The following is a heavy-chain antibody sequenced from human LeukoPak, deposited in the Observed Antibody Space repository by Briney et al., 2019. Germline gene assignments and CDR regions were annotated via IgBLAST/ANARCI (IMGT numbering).Heavy chain of an antibody. CDR3: ARDSYDILTGDDDAFDI. D-gene: IGHD3-9*01. CDR1: GYTFTSYG. V-gene: IGHV1-18*01. Sequence: ASVKVSCKASGYTFTSYGISWVRQAPGQGLEWMGWISAYNGNTNYAQKLQGRVTMTTDTSTSTAYMELRSLRSDDTAVYYCARDSYDILTGDDDAFDIWGQGTMVTVSS. J-gene: IGHJ3*02. CDR2: ISAYNGNT.